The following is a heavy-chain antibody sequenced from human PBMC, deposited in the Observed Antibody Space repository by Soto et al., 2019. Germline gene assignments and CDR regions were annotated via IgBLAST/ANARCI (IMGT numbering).Heavy chain of an antibody. CDR2: IYPGDSDT. J-gene: IGHJ4*02. CDR3: ARQAGGHCSGGGCYRHFDY. V-gene: IGHV5-51*01. CDR1: GYSFTTYW. D-gene: IGHD2-15*01. Sequence: PGESLKISCKVSGYSFTTYWIGWVRQMPGKGLEWMGIIYPGDSDTRYSPSFQGQVTISADKSTSTAHLQWSSLKASDTAMYYCARQAGGHCSGGGCYRHFDYWGQGALVTVSS.